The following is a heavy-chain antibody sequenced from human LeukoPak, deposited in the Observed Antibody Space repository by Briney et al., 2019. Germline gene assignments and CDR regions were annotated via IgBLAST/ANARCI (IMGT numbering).Heavy chain of an antibody. Sequence: PSETLSLTCTVSGGSISRHYWTWIRQSPVKGLEWIGDISNSGSTSYNPSLKSRVTISIDTSKNQFSLKLSSVTAADTAVYYCGRDALVVFFSYYYMDVWGKGTTVTVSS. CDR3: GRDALVVFFSYYYMDV. CDR1: GGSISRHY. V-gene: IGHV4-59*11. CDR2: ISNSGST. J-gene: IGHJ6*03. D-gene: IGHD2-15*01.